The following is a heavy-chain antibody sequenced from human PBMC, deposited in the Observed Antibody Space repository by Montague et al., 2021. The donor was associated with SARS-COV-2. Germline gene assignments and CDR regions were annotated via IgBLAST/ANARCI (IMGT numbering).Heavy chain of an antibody. CDR1: GFSFTSYS. D-gene: IGHD1-1*01. Sequence: SLRLSCAASGFSFTSYSMHWVCQAPGKGLEWLAIVSFNGAKHYYADSVNGRFTISRDNSKNTLFLQMNSLRAEDAAVYFCARVKTGPYVPIDFWGQGTLVTVSS. J-gene: IGHJ4*02. CDR2: VSFNGAKH. CDR3: ARVKTGPYVPIDF. V-gene: IGHV3-30*04.